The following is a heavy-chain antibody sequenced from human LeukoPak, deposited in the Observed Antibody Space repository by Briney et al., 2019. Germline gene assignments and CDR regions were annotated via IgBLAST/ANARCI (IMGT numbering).Heavy chain of an antibody. V-gene: IGHV4-59*12. CDR3: ARELYYYDSSGYRFDY. D-gene: IGHD3-22*01. CDR1: GGSISSYY. Sequence: NPSETLSLTCTVSGGSISSYYWSWIRQPPGKGLEWIGYIYYSGRTNYNPSLKSRVTMSVDTSKNQFSLKLSSVTAADTAVYYCARELYYYDSSGYRFDYWGQGTLVTVSS. CDR2: IYYSGRT. J-gene: IGHJ4*02.